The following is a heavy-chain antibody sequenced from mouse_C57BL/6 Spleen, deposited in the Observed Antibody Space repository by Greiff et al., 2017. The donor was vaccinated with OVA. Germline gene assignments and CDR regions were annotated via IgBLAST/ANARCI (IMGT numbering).Heavy chain of an antibody. CDR1: GYAFSSSW. V-gene: IGHV1-82*01. Sequence: QVQLQQSGPELVKPGASVKISCKASGYAFSSSWMNWVKQRPGKGLEWIGRIYPGDGDTNYNGKFKGKATLTADKSSSTAYMQLSSLTSEDSAVYFCAGERIGLGYFDYWGQGTTLTVSS. CDR3: AGERIGLGYFDY. D-gene: IGHD3-3*01. J-gene: IGHJ2*01. CDR2: IYPGDGDT.